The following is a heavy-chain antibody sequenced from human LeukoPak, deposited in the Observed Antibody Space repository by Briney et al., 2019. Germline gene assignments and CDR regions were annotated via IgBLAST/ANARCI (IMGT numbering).Heavy chain of an antibody. CDR2: ISAYNGNT. Sequence: APVKVSCKASGYTFTSYGISWVRQAPGQGLEWMGWISAYNGNTNYAQKLQGRVTMTTDTSTSTAYMELRSLRSDDTAVYYCARAIVGATDDAFDIWGQGTMVTVSS. J-gene: IGHJ3*02. V-gene: IGHV1-18*01. CDR1: GYTFTSYG. CDR3: ARAIVGATDDAFDI. D-gene: IGHD1-26*01.